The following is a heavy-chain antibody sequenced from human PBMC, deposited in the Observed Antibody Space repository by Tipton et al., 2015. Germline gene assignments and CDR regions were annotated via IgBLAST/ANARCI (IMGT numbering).Heavy chain of an antibody. J-gene: IGHJ5*02. CDR1: GGSISNDGYY. CDR2: ISYSGDT. D-gene: IGHD3-10*01. V-gene: IGHV4-31*03. CDR3: TRTGAYGSGSYYNFPFDA. Sequence: TLSLTCSFSGGSISNDGYYWNWIRQHPGKGLEWIGYISYSGDTYYNPSLRSRVSMSLDTSENQFSLELSSVTAADTALYYCTRTGAYGSGSYYNFPFDAWGQGILVTVSS.